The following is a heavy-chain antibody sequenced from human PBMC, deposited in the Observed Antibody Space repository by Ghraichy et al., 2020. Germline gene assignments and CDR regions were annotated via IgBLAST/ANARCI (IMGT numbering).Heavy chain of an antibody. J-gene: IGHJ4*02. D-gene: IGHD3-3*01. CDR2: ISGSGGST. V-gene: IGHV3-23*01. Sequence: GGSLRLSCAASGFTFSSYAMSWVRQAPGKGLEWVSAISGSGGSTYYADSVKGRFTISRDNSKNTLYLQMNSLRAEDTAVYYCARLWSGYSRYFDYWGQGTLVTVSS. CDR1: GFTFSSYA. CDR3: ARLWSGYSRYFDY.